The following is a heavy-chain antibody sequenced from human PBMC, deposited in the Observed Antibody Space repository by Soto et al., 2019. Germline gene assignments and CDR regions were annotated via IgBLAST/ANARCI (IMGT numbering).Heavy chain of an antibody. Sequence: ESGGGLVQPGGSLRLSCAASGFTVSSNYMSWVRQAPGKGLEWVSVIYSGGSTYYADSVKGRFTISRHNSKNTLYLQMNSLRAEDTAVYYCARDLVAAGTWGGVYYGMDVWGQGTTVTVSS. CDR1: GFTVSSNY. J-gene: IGHJ6*02. D-gene: IGHD6-13*01. CDR3: ARDLVAAGTWGGVYYGMDV. CDR2: IYSGGST. V-gene: IGHV3-53*04.